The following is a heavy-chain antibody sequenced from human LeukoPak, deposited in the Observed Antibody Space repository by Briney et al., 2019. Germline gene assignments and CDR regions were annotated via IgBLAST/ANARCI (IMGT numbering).Heavy chain of an antibody. CDR1: GYTFTSFG. CDR2: ISAYNGNT. Sequence: ASLKVSFKASGYTFTSFGINWVRQAPGQGLEWMGWISAYNGNTIYAQKLRGRVAMTTDTSTRTVYMELRSLRSDDTAVYYCARDRRWLRDSNTPYYYYGMDVWGQGTTVTVS. D-gene: IGHD5-24*01. V-gene: IGHV1-18*01. J-gene: IGHJ6*02. CDR3: ARDRRWLRDSNTPYYYYGMDV.